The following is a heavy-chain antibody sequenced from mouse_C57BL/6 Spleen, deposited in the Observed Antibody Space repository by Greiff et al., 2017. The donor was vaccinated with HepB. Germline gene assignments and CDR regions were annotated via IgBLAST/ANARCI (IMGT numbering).Heavy chain of an antibody. J-gene: IGHJ2*01. CDR2: IDPSDSYT. CDR3: ARKDLVTTEDY. Sequence: QVQLQQPGAELVKPGASVKLSCKASGYTFTSYWMQWVKQRPGQGLEWIGEIDPSDSYTNYNQKFKGKATLTVDTSSSTAYMQLSSLTSEDSAVYYCARKDLVTTEDYWGQGTTLTVSS. CDR1: GYTFTSYW. V-gene: IGHV1-50*01. D-gene: IGHD2-2*01.